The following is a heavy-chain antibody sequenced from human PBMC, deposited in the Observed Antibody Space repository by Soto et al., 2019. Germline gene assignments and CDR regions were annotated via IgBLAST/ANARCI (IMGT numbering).Heavy chain of an antibody. D-gene: IGHD2-21*02. J-gene: IGHJ4*02. CDR2: MSGNGGRI. V-gene: IGHV3-23*01. CDR3: VKDPVSGGSGGAWFDD. Sequence: EVQLLESGGGLVQPGGSLRLSCAVSGFTFSNYAMTWVRQAPGKGLEWVSLMSGNGGRIVYADSVKGRFTISRGNSKNTLYLQMNSLRLEDTAVYYCVKDPVSGGSGGAWFDDWGQGTLVTVSS. CDR1: GFTFSNYA.